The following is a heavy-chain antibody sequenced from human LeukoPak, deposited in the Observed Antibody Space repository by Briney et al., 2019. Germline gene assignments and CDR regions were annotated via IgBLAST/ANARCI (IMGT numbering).Heavy chain of an antibody. J-gene: IGHJ4*02. D-gene: IGHD1/OR15-1a*01. V-gene: IGHV3-15*01. CDR3: TTQGTSGTGRVDY. Sequence: GGSLRLSCAASGFTFNDAWMSWVRQAPGKGLEWVGHIKSKTDGGSADYAAPVKGRFTISRDDSKNTLYLQMSSLKTEDTAVYYCTTQGTSGTGRVDYWGQGTLVTVSS. CDR1: GFTFNDAW. CDR2: IKSKTDGGSA.